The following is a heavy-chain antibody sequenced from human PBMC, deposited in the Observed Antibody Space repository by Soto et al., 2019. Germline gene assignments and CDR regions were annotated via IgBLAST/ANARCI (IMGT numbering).Heavy chain of an antibody. Sequence: GGSLRLSCAASGFTFSDYYMSWIRQAPGKGLEWVSYNTSSGDAMYYADSVKGRFTISRDNAKNSLYLQMNSLRADDTAVYYCARDQGYYDSSGYFHSWGQGILVTVSS. D-gene: IGHD3-22*01. V-gene: IGHV3-11*01. CDR2: NTSSGDAM. CDR3: ARDQGYYDSSGYFHS. J-gene: IGHJ4*02. CDR1: GFTFSDYY.